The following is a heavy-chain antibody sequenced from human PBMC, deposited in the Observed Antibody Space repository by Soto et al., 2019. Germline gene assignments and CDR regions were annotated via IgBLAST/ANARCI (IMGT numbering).Heavy chain of an antibody. J-gene: IGHJ4*02. CDR3: ASADRTYGDHVLLDYFDY. V-gene: IGHV4-30-4*01. Sequence: PXETLSLTCTVSVVSISSGDYYCSWIRQPPGKGLEWIGYIYYSGSTYYNPSLKSRVTISVDTSKNQFSLKLSSVTAADTAVYYCASADRTYGDHVLLDYFDYWAQDTLVPVS. CDR2: IYYSGST. D-gene: IGHD4-17*01. CDR1: VVSISSGDYY.